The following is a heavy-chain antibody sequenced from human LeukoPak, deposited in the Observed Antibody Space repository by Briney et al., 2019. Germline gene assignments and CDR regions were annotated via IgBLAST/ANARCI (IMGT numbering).Heavy chain of an antibody. V-gene: IGHV3-23*01. CDR2: ISDNGSQT. CDR1: GFTFTDYA. Sequence: PGGSLRLSCAASGFTFTDYAMSWVRQAPEKGLEWLSTISDNGSQTYYTDSVKGRFTISRDNSRNTVLLQMNSLRAEDSGVYYCATDRERDPSVYYLVGGQGTLITVSS. J-gene: IGHJ4*02. CDR3: ATDRERDPSVYYLV. D-gene: IGHD3-22*01.